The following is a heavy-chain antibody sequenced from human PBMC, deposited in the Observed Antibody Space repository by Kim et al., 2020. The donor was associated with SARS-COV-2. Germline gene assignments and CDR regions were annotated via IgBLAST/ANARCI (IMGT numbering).Heavy chain of an antibody. D-gene: IGHD4-17*01. V-gene: IGHV1-69*13. Sequence: SVKVSCKASGGTFSSYAISWVRQAPGQGLEWMGGIIPIFGTANYAQKFQGRVTITADESTSTAYMELSSLRSEDTAVYYCALTTVNTWYYYYYGMDVWGQGPTVTVSS. CDR2: IIPIFGTA. CDR3: ALTTVNTWYYYYYGMDV. J-gene: IGHJ6*02. CDR1: GGTFSSYA.